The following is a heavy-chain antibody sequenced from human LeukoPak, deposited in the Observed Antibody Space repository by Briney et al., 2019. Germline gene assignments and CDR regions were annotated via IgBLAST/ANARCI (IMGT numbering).Heavy chain of an antibody. D-gene: IGHD2-2*01. CDR3: ARVMVDDIVVVPAVLYSYYYYYYMDV. CDR1: GYTFTSYG. CDR2: ISAYNGNT. Sequence: GASVKVSCKASGYTFTSYGISWVRQAPGQGLEWMGWISAYNGNTNYAQKLQGRVTMTTDTSTSTAYMELRSLRSDDTAVYYCARVMVDDIVVVPAVLYSYYYYYYMDVWGKGTTVTISS. V-gene: IGHV1-18*01. J-gene: IGHJ6*03.